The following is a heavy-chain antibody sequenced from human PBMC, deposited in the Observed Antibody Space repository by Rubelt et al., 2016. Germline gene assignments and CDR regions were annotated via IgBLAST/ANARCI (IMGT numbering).Heavy chain of an antibody. D-gene: IGHD3-22*01. CDR3: AGADYYDSSGDHNWFDP. CDR1: GGSISSYY. CDR2: IYYSGST. V-gene: IGHV4-59*06. Sequence: QVQLQESGPGLVKPSETLSLTCTVSGGSISSYYWSWIRQPPGTGLEWIGYIYYSGSTYYNPSLKGRVTISVDTSKNQFSLKLSSVAAEDTAVYYCAGADYYDSSGDHNWFDPWGQGTLVTVSS. J-gene: IGHJ5*02.